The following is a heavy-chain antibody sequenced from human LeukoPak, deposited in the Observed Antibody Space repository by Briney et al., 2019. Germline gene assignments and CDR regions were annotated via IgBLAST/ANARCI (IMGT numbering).Heavy chain of an antibody. V-gene: IGHV3-7*01. CDR3: ARDAMAQYNWFDP. CDR2: IKQDGSEK. J-gene: IGHJ5*02. Sequence: GGSLRLSCAASGFTFSSYWMSWVRHAPRKGLEWVANIKQDGSEKYYVDSVKGRFTISRDNAKNSLYLQMNSLRAEDTAVYYCARDAMAQYNWFDPWGQGTLVTVSS. CDR1: GFTFSSYW. D-gene: IGHD5-24*01.